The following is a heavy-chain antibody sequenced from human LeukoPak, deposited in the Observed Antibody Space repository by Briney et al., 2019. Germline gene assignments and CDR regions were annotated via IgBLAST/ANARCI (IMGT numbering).Heavy chain of an antibody. Sequence: SETLSLTCTVSGGSISSYYWSWIRQPPGKGLEWIGYIYYSGSTNYNPSLKSRVTISVDTSKNQFSLKLSSVTAADTAVYYCARDSIGESYDYWGQGTLVTVSS. D-gene: IGHD1-26*01. J-gene: IGHJ4*02. V-gene: IGHV4-59*01. CDR1: GGSISSYY. CDR2: IYYSGST. CDR3: ARDSIGESYDY.